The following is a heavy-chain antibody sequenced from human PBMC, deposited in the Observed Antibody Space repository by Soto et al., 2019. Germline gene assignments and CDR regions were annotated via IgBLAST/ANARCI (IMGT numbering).Heavy chain of an antibody. Sequence: GGSLRLSCAASGFTFSSYGMHWVRQAPGKGLEWVAVISYDGSNKYYADSVKGRFTISRDNSKNTLYLQMNSLRAEDTAVYYCAIYSYTDTVTDYWGEGTLVTVSS. CDR1: GFTFSSYG. V-gene: IGHV3-30*03. CDR3: AIYSYTDTVTDY. D-gene: IGHD4-4*01. CDR2: ISYDGSNK. J-gene: IGHJ4*02.